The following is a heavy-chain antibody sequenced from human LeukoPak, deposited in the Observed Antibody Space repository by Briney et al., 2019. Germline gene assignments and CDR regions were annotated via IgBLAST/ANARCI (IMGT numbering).Heavy chain of an antibody. CDR1: GFTVSSNY. CDR3: AKGSDRSGSYYLDY. D-gene: IGHD3-10*01. CDR2: LSGSGAST. J-gene: IGHJ4*02. V-gene: IGHV3-23*01. Sequence: SGGSLRLSCAASGFTVSSNYMNWIRQAPGKGLEWVSGLSGSGASTYYADSVKGRFTISRDNSKNTLYLQMNRLRAGDTAVYYCAKGSDRSGSYYLDYWGQGTLVTVSS.